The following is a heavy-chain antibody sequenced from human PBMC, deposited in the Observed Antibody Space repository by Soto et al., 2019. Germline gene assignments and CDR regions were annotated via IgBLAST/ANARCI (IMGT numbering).Heavy chain of an antibody. Sequence: LSLTCTVSGGSISSYYWSWIRQPPGKGLEWIGYIYYSGSTNYNPSLKSRVTISVDTSKNQFSLKLTSVTAADTALYYCARRYGWLYFDYWGQGSLVTVSS. D-gene: IGHD6-19*01. J-gene: IGHJ4*02. CDR2: IYYSGST. CDR3: ARRYGWLYFDY. V-gene: IGHV4-59*08. CDR1: GGSISSYY.